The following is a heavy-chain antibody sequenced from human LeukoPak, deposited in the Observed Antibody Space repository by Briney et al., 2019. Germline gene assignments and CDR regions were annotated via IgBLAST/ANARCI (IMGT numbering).Heavy chain of an antibody. Sequence: GGSLRLSCAASGFTFRNYAMSWVRQAPGKGLEWVSTISASGASTGYADSVKGRFTISRDNSKNTLYLQMNNLRAEDTAVYYCAKTRDSDYDILTGHYFDYWGQGTLVTVSS. CDR2: ISASGAST. CDR1: GFTFRNYA. CDR3: AKTRDSDYDILTGHYFDY. J-gene: IGHJ4*02. D-gene: IGHD3-9*01. V-gene: IGHV3-23*01.